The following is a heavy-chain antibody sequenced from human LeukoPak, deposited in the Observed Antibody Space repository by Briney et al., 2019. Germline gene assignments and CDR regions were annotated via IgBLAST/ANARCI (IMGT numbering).Heavy chain of an antibody. Sequence: GASVKVSCKASGYTFTSYDINWVRQATGQGLEWMGWMNPNSGNTGYAQKFQGRVTITRNISISTAYMELSSLRSEDTAVYYCARDRGLLWSSYYGMDVWGQGTTVTVSS. CDR3: ARDRGLLWSSYYGMDV. J-gene: IGHJ6*02. V-gene: IGHV1-8*01. CDR1: GYTFTSYD. CDR2: MNPNSGNT. D-gene: IGHD3-10*01.